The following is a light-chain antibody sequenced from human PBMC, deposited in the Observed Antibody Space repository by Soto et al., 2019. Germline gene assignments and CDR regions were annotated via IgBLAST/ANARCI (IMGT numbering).Light chain of an antibody. CDR1: QTISSW. V-gene: IGKV1-5*03. J-gene: IGKJ1*01. CDR3: QHDNSYSEA. CDR2: KAS. Sequence: DIQMTQSPSTLSGSVGDRVTITCRASQTISSWLAWYPQKPGKAPKLLIYKASTLKSGVPSRFSGSGSGTEFTLTISSLQPDDFATYYCQHDNSYSEAFGQGTKVELK.